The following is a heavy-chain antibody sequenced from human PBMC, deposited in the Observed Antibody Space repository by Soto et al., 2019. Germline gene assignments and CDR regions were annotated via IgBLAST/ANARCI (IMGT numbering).Heavy chain of an antibody. V-gene: IGHV3-23*01. J-gene: IGHJ4*02. CDR1: GFTFSSYD. CDR2: IGVYANT. Sequence: EVELLESGGDLVQPGGSLRLSCAASGFTFSSYDMNWVRPAPGKGLEWVSAIGVYANTYYADSVKGRFTISRDDSRNTVHLQLNSLRVADTAVYYCAKESTVGSPGDYFDSWGQGNLVTVSS. D-gene: IGHD1-26*01. CDR3: AKESTVGSPGDYFDS.